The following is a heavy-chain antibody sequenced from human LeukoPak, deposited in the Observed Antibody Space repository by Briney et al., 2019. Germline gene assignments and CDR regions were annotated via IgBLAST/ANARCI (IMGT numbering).Heavy chain of an antibody. CDR3: ARDDRPSVKHGDWADY. J-gene: IGHJ4*02. V-gene: IGHV1-18*04. Sequence: ASVKVSCKASGYTFTSYGISWVRQAPGQGLEWMGWISAYNGNTNYARKLQGRVTMTTDTSTSTAYMELRSLRSDDTAVYYCARDDRPSVKHGDWADYWGQGTLVTVSS. D-gene: IGHD4-17*01. CDR1: GYTFTSYG. CDR2: ISAYNGNT.